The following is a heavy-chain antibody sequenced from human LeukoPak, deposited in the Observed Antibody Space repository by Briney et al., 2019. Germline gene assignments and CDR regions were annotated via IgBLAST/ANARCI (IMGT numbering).Heavy chain of an antibody. Sequence: SETLSLTCSVSSGSISSSSYYWGWIRQPPGKGLEWIGSIYYSGNTYYNPSLKSRVTISVDTSKNQFSLKLSSVTAADTAVYYCAKALVSGSYHGYYYYMDVWGKGTTVTISS. J-gene: IGHJ6*03. CDR1: SGSISSSSYY. V-gene: IGHV4-39*07. CDR3: AKALVSGSYHGYYYYMDV. CDR2: IYYSGNT. D-gene: IGHD1-26*01.